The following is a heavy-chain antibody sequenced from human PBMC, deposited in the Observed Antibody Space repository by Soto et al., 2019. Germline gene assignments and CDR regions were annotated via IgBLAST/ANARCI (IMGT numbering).Heavy chain of an antibody. CDR2: IYHSGST. CDR1: GGSISSGGYS. Sequence: SETLSLTCAVSGGSISSGGYSWSWIRQPPGKGLEWIGYIYHSGSTYYNPSLKSRVTISVDRSKNQFSLKLSSVTAADTAVYYCARGIPYDFWSGYYTAQYYFDYWGQGTLVTVSS. D-gene: IGHD3-3*01. CDR3: ARGIPYDFWSGYYTAQYYFDY. J-gene: IGHJ4*02. V-gene: IGHV4-30-2*01.